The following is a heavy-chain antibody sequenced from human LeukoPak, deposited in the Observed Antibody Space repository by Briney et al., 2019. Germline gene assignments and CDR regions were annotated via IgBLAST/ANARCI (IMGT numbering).Heavy chain of an antibody. CDR2: IYYSGST. V-gene: IGHV4-30-4*08. Sequence: SETLSLTCTVSGGSISSGDYYWSWIRQAPGKGLEWIGYIYYSGSTFHYNPSLKSRVSISMVTSKNQFSLRLSSVTAADTAVYYCASTNCNIARCSGANWFDPWGQGTLVTVSS. J-gene: IGHJ5*02. CDR1: GGSISSGDYY. CDR3: ASTNCNIARCSGANWFDP. D-gene: IGHD2/OR15-2a*01.